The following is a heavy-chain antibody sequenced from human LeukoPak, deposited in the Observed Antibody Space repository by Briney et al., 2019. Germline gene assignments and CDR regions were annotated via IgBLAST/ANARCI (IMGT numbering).Heavy chain of an antibody. D-gene: IGHD3-16*01. V-gene: IGHV3-23*01. CDR2: ISGSGGST. Sequence: GGSLRLSCAASGFSVSNNYMSWVRQAPGKGLEWVSAISGSGGSTYYADSVKGRFTISRDNSKNTLYLQMNSLRAEDTAVYYCAKAAITRGYYYMDVWGKGTTVTVSS. J-gene: IGHJ6*03. CDR1: GFSVSNNY. CDR3: AKAAITRGYYYMDV.